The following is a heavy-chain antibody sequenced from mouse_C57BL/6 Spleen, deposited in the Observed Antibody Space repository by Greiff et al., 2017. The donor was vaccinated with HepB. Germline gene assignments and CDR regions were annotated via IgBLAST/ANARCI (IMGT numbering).Heavy chain of an antibody. CDR3: ARGRHYGSRYFDY. J-gene: IGHJ2*01. CDR2: IDPSDSYT. V-gene: IGHV1-69*01. Sequence: VQLQQSGAELVMPGASVKLSCKASGYTFTSYWMHWVKQRPGQGLEWIGEIDPSDSYTNYNQKFKGKSTLTVDKSSSTAYMQLSSLTSEDSAVYYCARGRHYGSRYFDYWGQGTTLTVSS. CDR1: GYTFTSYW. D-gene: IGHD1-1*01.